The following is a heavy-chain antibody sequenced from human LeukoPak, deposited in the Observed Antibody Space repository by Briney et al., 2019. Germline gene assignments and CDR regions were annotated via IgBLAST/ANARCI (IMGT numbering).Heavy chain of an antibody. D-gene: IGHD3-3*01. CDR1: GGSFSGYY. V-gene: IGHV4-34*01. Sequence: KPSETLSLTCAVYGGSFSGYYWSWIRQPPGKGLEWIGEINHSGSTNYNPSLKSRVTISVDTSKNQFSLKLSSVTAADTAVYYCARVYCDFWSGYPISGFDYWGQGTLVTVSS. J-gene: IGHJ4*02. CDR2: INHSGST. CDR3: ARVYCDFWSGYPISGFDY.